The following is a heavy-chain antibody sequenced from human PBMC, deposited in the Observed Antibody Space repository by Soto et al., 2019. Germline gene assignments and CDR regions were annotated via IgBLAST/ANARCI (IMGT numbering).Heavy chain of an antibody. CDR2: IWYDGSNK. D-gene: IGHD2-15*01. V-gene: IGHV3-33*01. Sequence: GGSLRLCCGASGFTFSSYGMHWVRQAPGKGLEGVAVIWYDGSNKYYADSVKGRFTISRDNSKKTLYLQMNSLRAEDTAVYYCARGGYCSGGSCDNYYYYYGMDIWGQGTTVTVSS. CDR1: GFTFSSYG. CDR3: ARGGYCSGGSCDNYYYYYGMDI. J-gene: IGHJ6*02.